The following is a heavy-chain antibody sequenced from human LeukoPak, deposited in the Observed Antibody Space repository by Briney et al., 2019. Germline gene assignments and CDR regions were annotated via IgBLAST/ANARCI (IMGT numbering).Heavy chain of an antibody. CDR1: GYSISSGYY. D-gene: IGHD2-21*02. Sequence: PSETLSLTCTVSGYSISSGYYWGWIRQPPGKGLEWIGSIYHSGSTYYNPSLKSRVTISVDTSKNQFSLKLSSVTAADTAVYYCARDHHVVVTAGDAFDIWGQGTMVTVSS. CDR2: IYHSGST. J-gene: IGHJ3*02. V-gene: IGHV4-38-2*02. CDR3: ARDHHVVVTAGDAFDI.